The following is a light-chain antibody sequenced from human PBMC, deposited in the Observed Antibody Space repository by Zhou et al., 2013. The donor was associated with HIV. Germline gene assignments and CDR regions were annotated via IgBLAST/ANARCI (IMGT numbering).Light chain of an antibody. CDR3: HHYNDWPPWT. CDR2: GAS. V-gene: IGKV3-20*01. Sequence: EIVLTQSPGTLSLSPGERATLSCRASQSVGNSYLAWYQQKPGQTPRLLIYGASSRATGIPDRFSGSGSGTDFTLTINRLEPQDFAVYYCHHYNDWPPWTFGPGTKVEI. J-gene: IGKJ1*01. CDR1: QSVGNSY.